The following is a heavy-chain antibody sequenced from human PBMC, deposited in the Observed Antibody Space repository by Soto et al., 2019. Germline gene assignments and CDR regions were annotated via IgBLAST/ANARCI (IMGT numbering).Heavy chain of an antibody. J-gene: IGHJ4*02. CDR2: IYYSGST. Sequence: SETLSLTCTVSGGSISSYYWSWIRQPPGKGLEWIGCIYYSGSTYYNPSLKSRVTISVDTSKNQFSLKLSSVTAADTAVYYCANRTRTTRWDFWGQGTLVIVSS. CDR1: GGSISSYY. CDR3: ANRTRTTRWDF. V-gene: IGHV4-59*01. D-gene: IGHD1-7*01.